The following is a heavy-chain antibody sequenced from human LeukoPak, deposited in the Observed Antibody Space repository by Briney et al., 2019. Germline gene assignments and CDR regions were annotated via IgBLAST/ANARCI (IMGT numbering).Heavy chain of an antibody. Sequence: GGSLRLSCAASGFSFSTYWMSWVRQAPGTGLEWVANIKYDGTEKYYVDSVKGRFTISRDNAKNSLYLQMNSLRAEDTAVYYCARGEGIVVVTATFDYWGQGALVTVSS. J-gene: IGHJ4*02. CDR2: IKYDGTEK. D-gene: IGHD2-21*02. V-gene: IGHV3-7*01. CDR3: ARGEGIVVVTATFDY. CDR1: GFSFSTYW.